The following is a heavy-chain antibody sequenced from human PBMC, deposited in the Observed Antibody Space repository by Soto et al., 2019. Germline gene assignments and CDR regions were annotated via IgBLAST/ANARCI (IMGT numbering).Heavy chain of an antibody. CDR1: GCSISSSNW. V-gene: IGHV4-4*02. Sequence: SETLSLTCAVSGCSISSSNWWSWVRQPPGKGLEWIGEIYHSGSTNYNPSLKSRVTISVDKSKNQFSLKLSSVTAADTAVYYCARAAMGGSSWPFDYWGQGTLVTVPQ. CDR3: ARAAMGGSSWPFDY. D-gene: IGHD6-13*01. CDR2: IYHSGST. J-gene: IGHJ4*02.